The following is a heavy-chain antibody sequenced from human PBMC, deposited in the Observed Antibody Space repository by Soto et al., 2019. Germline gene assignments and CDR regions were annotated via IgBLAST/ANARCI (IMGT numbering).Heavy chain of an antibody. CDR3: ASLGASPYYYYGMDV. D-gene: IGHD1-26*01. Sequence: VSLRLSCAASGFTFSSYAMSWVRQAPGKGLEWVSAISGSGGSTYYADSVKGRFTISRDNSKNTLYLQMNSLRAEDTAVYYCASLGASPYYYYGMDVWGQGTTVTVSS. CDR2: ISGSGGST. V-gene: IGHV3-23*01. CDR1: GFTFSSYA. J-gene: IGHJ6*02.